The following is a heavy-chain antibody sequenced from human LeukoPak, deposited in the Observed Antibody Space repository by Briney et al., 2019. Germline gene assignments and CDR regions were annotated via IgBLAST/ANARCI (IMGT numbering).Heavy chain of an antibody. Sequence: GASVKVSCKASGGTFSSYAISWVRQAPGQGLEWMGGIIPIFGTANYAQKFQGRVTITADESTSTAYMELRSLRSDDTAVYYCARIVGATIVAFDIWGQGTMVTVSS. J-gene: IGHJ3*02. V-gene: IGHV1-69*13. CDR1: GGTFSSYA. CDR3: ARIVGATIVAFDI. D-gene: IGHD1-26*01. CDR2: IIPIFGTA.